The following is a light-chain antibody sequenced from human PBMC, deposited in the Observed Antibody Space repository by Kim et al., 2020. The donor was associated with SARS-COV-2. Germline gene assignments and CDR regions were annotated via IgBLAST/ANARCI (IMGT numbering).Light chain of an antibody. V-gene: IGKV1-16*01. Sequence: ASVGDRVTITCRTSHDISQYLGWFQQTPGKAPKPLIYSASKLHSGVPSSFSGSGSGTDFTLTISGLQPEHYATYYCQQYKDYPLTFGGGTKVDIK. CDR1: HDISQY. J-gene: IGKJ4*01. CDR3: QQYKDYPLT. CDR2: SAS.